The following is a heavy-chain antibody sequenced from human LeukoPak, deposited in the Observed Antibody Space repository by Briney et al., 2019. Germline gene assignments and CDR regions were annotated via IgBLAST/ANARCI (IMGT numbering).Heavy chain of an antibody. J-gene: IGHJ4*02. D-gene: IGHD5-24*01. V-gene: IGHV7-4-1*02. CDR2: INTNTGHP. CDR1: GYTFTSYA. CDR3: ARMATYPHENDY. Sequence: VASVKVSCKASGYTFTSYAMNCVGQAPAKGLAGMGWINTNTGHPTYAQGFTGRFAFSMATSASTAYLQISSLKAEDTAVYSCARMATYPHENDYWGQGTLVTVSS.